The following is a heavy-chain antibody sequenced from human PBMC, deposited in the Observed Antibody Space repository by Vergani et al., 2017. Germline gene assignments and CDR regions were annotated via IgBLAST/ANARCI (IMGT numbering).Heavy chain of an antibody. CDR1: GGPFSGHY. CDR3: ARGRTSIAAAGEKPVDY. V-gene: IGHV4-34*01. J-gene: IGHJ4*02. Sequence: QVQLQQWGAGLLKPSEILSLTCAVHGGPFSGHYWSWIRQPPGKGLEWSGEINYSGSTNHNPSLKSRVTISVDTSKNQFSLKVSSVTAADAAVYYCARGRTSIAAAGEKPVDYWGQGTLVTVSS. D-gene: IGHD6-13*01. CDR2: INYSGST.